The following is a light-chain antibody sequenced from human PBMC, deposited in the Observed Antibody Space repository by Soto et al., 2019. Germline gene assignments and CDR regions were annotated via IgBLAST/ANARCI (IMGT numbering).Light chain of an antibody. CDR2: GAS. J-gene: IGKJ4*01. V-gene: IGKV3-20*01. Sequence: EIVLTQSPGTLSLSPGERATLSCRASQSVRSGHLAWYQQKPGQAPRLLIYGASSRATGIPDRFSGSGSGTDFTLTISRLEPEDFAVYYCQQYSTSPPTFGGGTKVDIK. CDR1: QSVRSGH. CDR3: QQYSTSPPT.